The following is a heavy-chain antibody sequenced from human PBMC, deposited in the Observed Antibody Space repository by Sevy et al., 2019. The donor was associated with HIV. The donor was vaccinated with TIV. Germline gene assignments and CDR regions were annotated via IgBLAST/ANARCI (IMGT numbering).Heavy chain of an antibody. CDR1: GFTFSTYW. D-gene: IGHD5-18*01. CDR3: VSEGAGGFSYSLDC. V-gene: IGHV3-7*01. CDR2: RNQDESEK. Sequence: GGSLRLSCAASGFTFSTYWMSWVRQAPGKGLEWVATRNQDESEKYYVDSVKGRFTISRDNAQNSLYLQMNSLRAEDTAVYCCVSEGAGGFSYSLDCWGQGTLVTVSS. J-gene: IGHJ4*02.